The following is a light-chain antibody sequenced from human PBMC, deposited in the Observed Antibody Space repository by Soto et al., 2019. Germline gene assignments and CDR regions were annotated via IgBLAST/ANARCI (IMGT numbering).Light chain of an antibody. Sequence: SVLTQPASVSGSPGQSITISCTGTSRYIGSYNRVSWSQQHPGKAPKLIIYEVTDRPSGVSNRFSGSKYGNTASLTISGLQAEDEAEYYCSSYTNINTRACVFGTGTKVTVL. J-gene: IGLJ1*01. CDR1: SRYIGSYNR. CDR2: EVT. V-gene: IGLV2-14*01. CDR3: SSYTNINTRACV.